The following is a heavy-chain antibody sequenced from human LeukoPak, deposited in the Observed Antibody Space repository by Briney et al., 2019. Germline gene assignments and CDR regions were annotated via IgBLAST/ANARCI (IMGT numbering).Heavy chain of an antibody. D-gene: IGHD2-21*01. CDR3: ARRHLSGGDPFYFDY. CDR1: GYTFTYYW. Sequence: TGESLKISCKGFGYTFTYYWIGWVRQMPGKGLEWMGIIFPGDFDTRYSPSFQGQVTISADKSIGTAYLQLSSLKASDSAMYYCARRHLSGGDPFYFDYWGQGTLVTVSS. V-gene: IGHV5-51*01. J-gene: IGHJ4*02. CDR2: IFPGDFDT.